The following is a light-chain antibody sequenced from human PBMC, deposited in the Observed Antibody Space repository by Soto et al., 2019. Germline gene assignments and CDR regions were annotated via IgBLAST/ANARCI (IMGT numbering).Light chain of an antibody. CDR1: QSLRINS. CDR3: QQHDGLPLT. Sequence: PWARGESTSRCCPSSQSLRINSLAWYQQKPGQSPRLLVYGASTRDTGIPDRFRGSGSRTDFALTISIREPADLLMYYWQQHDGLPLTFRPGTKVDIK. J-gene: IGKJ3*01. V-gene: IGKV3-20*01. CDR2: GAS.